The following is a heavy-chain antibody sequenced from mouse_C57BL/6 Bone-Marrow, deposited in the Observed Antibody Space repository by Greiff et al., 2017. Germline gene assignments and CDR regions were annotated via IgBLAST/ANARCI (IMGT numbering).Heavy chain of an antibody. CDR3: ARGHYGRVFAY. CDR2: IYPRDGST. V-gene: IGHV1-85*01. CDR1: GYTFTSYD. D-gene: IGHD1-1*01. Sequence: VQLQESGPELVKPGASVKLSCKASGYTFTSYDINWVKQRPGQGLEWIGWIYPRDGSTTYNEKFKGKATLTVDTSSSTAYMELHSLTSEDSAVYFCARGHYGRVFAYWGQGTLVTVSA. J-gene: IGHJ3*01.